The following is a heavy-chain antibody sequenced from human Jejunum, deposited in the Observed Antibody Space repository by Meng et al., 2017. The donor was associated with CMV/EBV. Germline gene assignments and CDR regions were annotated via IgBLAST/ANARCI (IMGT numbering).Heavy chain of an antibody. V-gene: IGHV2-5*02. CDR1: GFSLTTNGVV. CDR2: IFWDDDQ. Sequence: SGFSLTTNGVVVAWIRQPPGTGLELLALIFWDDDQRYSPSLKNRLTITKDTSKNQVVLTMTNMNPVDTATYYCAHGGASGFDYYFDSWGQGTLVTVSS. J-gene: IGHJ4*02. D-gene: IGHD3-9*01. CDR3: AHGGASGFDYYFDS.